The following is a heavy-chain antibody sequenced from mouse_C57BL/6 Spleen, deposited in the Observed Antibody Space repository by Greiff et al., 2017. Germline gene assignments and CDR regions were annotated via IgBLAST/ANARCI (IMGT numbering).Heavy chain of an antibody. Sequence: VQLQESGAELVKPGASVKISCKASGYAFSSYWMNWVKQRPGKGLEWIGQIYPGDGDTNYNGKFKGKATLTADKSSSTAYMQLSSLTSEDSAVYFYARSTLLYYLDYWGQGTTLTVSS. CDR2: IYPGDGDT. J-gene: IGHJ2*01. CDR1: GYAFSSYW. CDR3: ARSTLLYYLDY. V-gene: IGHV1-80*01. D-gene: IGHD1-2*01.